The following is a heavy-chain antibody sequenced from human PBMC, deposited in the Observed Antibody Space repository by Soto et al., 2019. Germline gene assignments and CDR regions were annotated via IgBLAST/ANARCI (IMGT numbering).Heavy chain of an antibody. CDR1: GFTFDDYA. J-gene: IGHJ4*02. CDR3: ANDTVDTSMAQVEY. Sequence: PGGSLRLSCAASGFTFDDYAMHWVRQAPGKGLEWVSGISWNSGSIGYADSVKGRFTISRDNAKNSLYLQMNSLRAGDTALYYCANDTVDTSMAQVEYCGQGTLV. CDR2: ISWNSGSI. V-gene: IGHV3-9*01. D-gene: IGHD5-18*01.